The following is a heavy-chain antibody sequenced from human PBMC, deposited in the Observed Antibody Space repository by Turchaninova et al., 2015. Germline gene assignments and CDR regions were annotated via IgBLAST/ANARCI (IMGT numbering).Heavy chain of an antibody. CDR1: GGTIRNSNW. V-gene: IGHV4-4*02. Sequence: VQVQESGPGLVKPSGTLSLTCTVSGGTIRNSNWWTWVRQSSGKGLEWIGELYQRCTPNFNPSLHGPYPFSFDLSMRQFSLYLTSGTAADTAVYFGARGSISVPGPDYWGQGLLVTVSS. CDR3: ARGSISVPGPDY. J-gene: IGHJ4*02. CDR2: LYQRCTP.